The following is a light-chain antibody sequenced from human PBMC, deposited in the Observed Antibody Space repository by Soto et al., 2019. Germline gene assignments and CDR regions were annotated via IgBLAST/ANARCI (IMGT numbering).Light chain of an antibody. CDR2: EVD. V-gene: IGLV2-14*01. CDR3: SSYTSSNTLEV. Sequence: QSALIQPASVSGSPGQSITISCTGTSSDVGGSNYVSWYQHHPHRAPKLLIYEVDYRPSGVSNRFSGSKSGNTASLTISGLQAEDEADYYCSSYTSSNTLEVFGFGTKLNVL. J-gene: IGLJ1*01. CDR1: SSDVGGSNY.